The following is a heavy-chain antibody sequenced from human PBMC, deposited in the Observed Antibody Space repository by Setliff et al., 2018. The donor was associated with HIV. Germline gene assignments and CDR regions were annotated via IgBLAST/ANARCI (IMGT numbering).Heavy chain of an antibody. J-gene: IGHJ3*01. D-gene: IGHD1-1*01. Sequence: SETLSLTFAVSGYPISSGHYWGWIRQSPEKGLEWIGTVHHTGTTFYNPSLSSRLTISVDTPNNQFSLRLTSVTAADTATYYCAKERSNNDGTYDFWGRGTVVTVSS. CDR3: AKERSNNDGTYDF. CDR2: VHHTGTT. V-gene: IGHV4-38-2*02. CDR1: GYPISSGHY.